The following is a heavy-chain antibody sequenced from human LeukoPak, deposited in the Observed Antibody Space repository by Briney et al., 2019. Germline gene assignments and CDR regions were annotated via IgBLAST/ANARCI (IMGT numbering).Heavy chain of an antibody. CDR2: ISSSSSYI. CDR1: GFTFSSYS. V-gene: IGHV3-21*01. J-gene: IGHJ4*02. Sequence: PGGSLRLSCAASGFTFSSYSMNWVRQAPGKGLEWVSSISSSSSYIYYADSVKGRFTISRDNAKNSLYLQMNSLRAEDTAVYYCAREGSYGCYFDYWGQGTLVTVSS. CDR3: AREGSYGCYFDY. D-gene: IGHD5-18*01.